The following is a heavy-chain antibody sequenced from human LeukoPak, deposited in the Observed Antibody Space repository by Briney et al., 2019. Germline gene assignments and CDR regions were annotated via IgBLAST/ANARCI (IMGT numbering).Heavy chain of an antibody. CDR2: ISSSSSTI. V-gene: IGHV3-48*01. J-gene: IGHJ4*02. CDR3: ARERMYYFDY. CDR1: GFTFNSYS. Sequence: GGSLRLSCAASGFTFNSYSMNWVRQAPGKGLEWVSYISSSSSTIYYADSVKGRFTISRDNAKNSLYLQMNSLRAEDTAVYYCARERMYYFDYWGQGTLVTVSS.